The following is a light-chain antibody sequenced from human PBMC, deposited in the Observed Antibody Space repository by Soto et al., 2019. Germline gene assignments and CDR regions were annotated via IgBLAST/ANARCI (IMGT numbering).Light chain of an antibody. V-gene: IGLV2-23*02. CDR1: TSDIEAYDL. Sequence: SVLTQPASVSGSPGQSITISCTGSTSDIEAYDLVSWYQQHPGKAPSLIIYEVNKRPSGVSNRFSGSKSGDTASLTISGLQADDEADYYCCSYARASNYVFGTGTKVTVL. CDR3: CSYARASNYV. J-gene: IGLJ1*01. CDR2: EVN.